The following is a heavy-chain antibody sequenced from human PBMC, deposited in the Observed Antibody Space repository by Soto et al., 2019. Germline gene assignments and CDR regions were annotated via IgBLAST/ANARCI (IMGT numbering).Heavy chain of an antibody. CDR2: IDPSDSHT. CDR1: GYKFRSYW. Sequence: XESLKLFWQSSGYKFRSYWITLVLQMPGKGLEWMGRIDPSDSHTDYSPSFQGHVTFSADKSTGTAYLRWRNLKASDTAMYYCASNGGWESWGFGMDVWGQGTPVTVSS. J-gene: IGHJ6*02. CDR3: ASNGGWESWGFGMDV. V-gene: IGHV5-10-1*01. D-gene: IGHD1-26*01.